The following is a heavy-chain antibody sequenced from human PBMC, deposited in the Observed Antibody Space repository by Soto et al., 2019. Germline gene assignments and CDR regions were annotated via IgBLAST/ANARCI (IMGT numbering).Heavy chain of an antibody. J-gene: IGHJ3*02. V-gene: IGHV3-23*01. CDR2: ISGSGGST. CDR3: ARRYQLLSDAFDI. Sequence: SLRLSCAASGFNFSSYAMSWLRQAPVKGLEWVSAISGSGGSTYYADSLKGRFTISRDNSKNTLYLQMNSLRAEDTAVYYCARRYQLLSDAFDIWGQGTMVTVSS. CDR1: GFNFSSYA. D-gene: IGHD2-2*01.